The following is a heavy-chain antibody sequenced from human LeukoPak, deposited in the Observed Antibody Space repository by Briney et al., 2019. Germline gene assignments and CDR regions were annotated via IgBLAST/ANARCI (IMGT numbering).Heavy chain of an antibody. CDR3: ARGILSSGSYYNHPHYGMDV. D-gene: IGHD3-10*01. J-gene: IGHJ6*02. V-gene: IGHV4-34*01. Sequence: NPSETLSLTCAVYGGSFSGYYWSWIRQPPGKGLEWIGEINHSGSTNYNPSLKSRVTISVDTSKNQFSLKLSSVTAADTAVYYCARGILSSGSYYNHPHYGMDVWGQGTTVTVSS. CDR2: INHSGST. CDR1: GGSFSGYY.